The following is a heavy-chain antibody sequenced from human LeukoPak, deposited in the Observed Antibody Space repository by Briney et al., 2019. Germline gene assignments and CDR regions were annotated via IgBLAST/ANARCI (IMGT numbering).Heavy chain of an antibody. D-gene: IGHD3-22*01. V-gene: IGHV3-7*03. Sequence: GGSLRLSCAASGFTFSSYWMSWVRQAPGKGLEWVANIKQDGSEKYYVDSVKGRFTISRDNAKNSLYLQMNSLRAEDTDLYYCAKDYYDSSGFYVQHWGQGTLVTVSS. J-gene: IGHJ1*01. CDR3: AKDYYDSSGFYVQH. CDR2: IKQDGSEK. CDR1: GFTFSSYW.